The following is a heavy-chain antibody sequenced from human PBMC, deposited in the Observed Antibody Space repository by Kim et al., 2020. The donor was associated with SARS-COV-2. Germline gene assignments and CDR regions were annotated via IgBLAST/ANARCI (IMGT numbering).Heavy chain of an antibody. J-gene: IGHJ6*02. CDR2: FDPADGAT. Sequence: ASVKVSCKVSGYTLTELSMHWVRQAPGNGLEWMGGFDPADGATIYAQKFQGRVTMTEDTSTDTAYIELSSLRSEDTAVYYCATASGQDIVVVPAAMRSYYGMDVWGQGTTFTVSS. V-gene: IGHV1-24*01. CDR1: GYTLTELS. CDR3: ATASGQDIVVVPAAMRSYYGMDV. D-gene: IGHD2-2*01.